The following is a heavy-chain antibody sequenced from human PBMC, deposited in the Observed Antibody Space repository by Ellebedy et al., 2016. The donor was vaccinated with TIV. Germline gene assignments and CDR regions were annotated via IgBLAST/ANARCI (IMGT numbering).Heavy chain of an antibody. CDR2: ISDSGDIT. V-gene: IGHV3-23*01. CDR3: AKSRRGDYGDN. Sequence: GGSLRLSCAASGFTFRNYGMTWVRQAPGKGLECVSSISDSGDITYYADSVKGRFTVSRDNSKNTLYLQMNSLKAEDTAIYYCAKSRRGDYGDNWGQGTLVTVSS. CDR1: GFTFRNYG. D-gene: IGHD3-10*01. J-gene: IGHJ4*02.